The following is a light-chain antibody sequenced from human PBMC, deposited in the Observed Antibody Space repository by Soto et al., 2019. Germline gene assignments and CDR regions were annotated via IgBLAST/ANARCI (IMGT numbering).Light chain of an antibody. V-gene: IGKV3-20*01. Sequence: ELVLTQSPGTLSLSLGDRATLSCRASQSVSSNYLAWYQQKPGQAPRLLIYGTSSRATGIPDSFSGSGSGTDVTLSISSLEPEDFAVYYCQQYGNGNSPRYSFGQGTRLEIK. CDR3: QQYGNGNSPRYS. CDR1: QSVSSNY. CDR2: GTS. J-gene: IGKJ2*03.